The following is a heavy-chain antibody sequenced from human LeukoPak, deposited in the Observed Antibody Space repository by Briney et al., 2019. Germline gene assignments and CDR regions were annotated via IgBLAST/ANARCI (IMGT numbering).Heavy chain of an antibody. D-gene: IGHD6-19*01. CDR2: ISYDGSNK. CDR3: ARDTYSSGWSPYFDY. V-gene: IGHV3-30-3*01. CDR1: GFTFSSYA. Sequence: GGSLRLSCAASGFTFSSYAIHWVRQAPGKGLEWVAVISYDGSNKYYADSVKGRFTISRDNSKNTLYLQMDGLRAEDTAVYYCARDTYSSGWSPYFDYWGQGTLVTVSS. J-gene: IGHJ4*02.